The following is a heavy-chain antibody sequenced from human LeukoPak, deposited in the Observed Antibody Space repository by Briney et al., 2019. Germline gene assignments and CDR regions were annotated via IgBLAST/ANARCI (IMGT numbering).Heavy chain of an antibody. J-gene: IGHJ4*02. V-gene: IGHV3-23*01. CDR2: ISGIGGST. CDR1: RFTFSSYA. D-gene: IGHD3-10*01. Sequence: GGALRLSCAASRFTFSSYALSWVRQAPGKGLEWVSAISGIGGSTYYADSVRGRFTISRDNSKNTLYLQMNSLRAEDTAVYYCAKARGMVRGAIDYWGQGTLVTVSS. CDR3: AKARGMVRGAIDY.